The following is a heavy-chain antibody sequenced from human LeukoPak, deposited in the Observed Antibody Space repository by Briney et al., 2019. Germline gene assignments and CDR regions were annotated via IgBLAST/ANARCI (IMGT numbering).Heavy chain of an antibody. J-gene: IGHJ4*02. CDR2: INHSGST. V-gene: IGHV4-34*01. CDR1: GVSFSGYY. CDR3: ARGREGYYYASGSYYSPHSVSY. Sequence: SETLSLTCAVYGVSFSGYYWSWIRQPPGKGLEWIGEINHSGSTNYNPSLKSRVTISVDTSKNQLSMQLSSVTAADTAVYYCARGREGYYYASGSYYSPHSVSYWGQGNLVTVSS. D-gene: IGHD3-10*01.